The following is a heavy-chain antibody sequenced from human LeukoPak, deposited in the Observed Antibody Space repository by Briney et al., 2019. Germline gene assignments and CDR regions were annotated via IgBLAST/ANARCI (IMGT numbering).Heavy chain of an antibody. D-gene: IGHD3-22*01. CDR1: GGSISSYY. V-gene: IGHV4-59*01. Sequence: SETLSLTCTVSGGSISSYYWSWIRQPPGKGLEWIGYIYYSGSTNYNPSLKSRVTISVDTSKNQFSLKLSSVTAADTAVYYCARVLIYYDSSGLSYYFDYWGQGTLVTVSS. CDR2: IYYSGST. J-gene: IGHJ4*02. CDR3: ARVLIYYDSSGLSYYFDY.